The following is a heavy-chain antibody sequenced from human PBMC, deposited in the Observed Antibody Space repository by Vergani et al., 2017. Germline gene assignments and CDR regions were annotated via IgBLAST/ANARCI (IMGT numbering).Heavy chain of an antibody. Sequence: EVQLLESGGGLVQPGGSLRLSCAASGFTFSSYAMSWVRQAPGKGLEWVSAMSGSGGSTYYADSVKGRFTITRDNSKNTLYLQLNSLRAEDTAVYYCAKATMIVVGITPDYWGQGTLVTVSS. V-gene: IGHV3-23*01. CDR2: MSGSGGST. CDR3: AKATMIVVGITPDY. CDR1: GFTFSSYA. D-gene: IGHD3-22*01. J-gene: IGHJ4*02.